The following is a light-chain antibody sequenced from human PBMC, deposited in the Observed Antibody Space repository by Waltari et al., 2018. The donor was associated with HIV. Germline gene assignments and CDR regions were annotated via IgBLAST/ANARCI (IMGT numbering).Light chain of an antibody. J-gene: IGKJ2*01. V-gene: IGKV3-15*01. CDR1: KSVSSN. CDR3: QQYSSGPPT. CDR2: GAS. Sequence: EVVLTQSPATLSVSPGERATVSCRASKSVSSNVAWYQHKPGQAPRLLIYGASTRATGIPARFSGSGSGTEVTLTINSLQSEDSAVYYCQQYSSGPPTFGQGTKLEI.